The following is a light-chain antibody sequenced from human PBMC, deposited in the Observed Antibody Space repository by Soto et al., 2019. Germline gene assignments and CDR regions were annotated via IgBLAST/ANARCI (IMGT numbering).Light chain of an antibody. Sequence: EIVLTQSPGTLSLYTGERATLSCRASQSVSSSYLAWYQQKPGQAPRLLIYGASSRATGIPDRFSGSGSGTNFTLTISSLEPEDFAVYYCQQRRSWQVTFGQGRLLEVK. V-gene: IGKV3D-20*02. CDR3: QQRRSWQVT. CDR1: QSVSSSY. CDR2: GAS. J-gene: IGKJ5*01.